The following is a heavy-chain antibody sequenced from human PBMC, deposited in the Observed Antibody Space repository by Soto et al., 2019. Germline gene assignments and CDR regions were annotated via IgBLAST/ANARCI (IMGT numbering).Heavy chain of an antibody. CDR2: IIPVFGTV. V-gene: IGHV1-69*01. D-gene: IGHD6-13*01. CDR1: GGTFSNYA. Sequence: QVRLVQSGAEVKKPGSSVKVSCKASGGTFSNYAITWLRLAPGQGLEWLGGIIPVFGTVNYAQKFQGRVTMTADESTSTAYMELNSLRSEDTAVYYCARDNPYTNSFGNWFDPWGQGTLVIVS. CDR3: ARDNPYTNSFGNWFDP. J-gene: IGHJ5*02.